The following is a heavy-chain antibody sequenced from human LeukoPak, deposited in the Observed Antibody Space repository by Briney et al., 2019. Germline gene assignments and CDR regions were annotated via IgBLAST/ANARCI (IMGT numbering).Heavy chain of an antibody. CDR3: ARGSAIGWFGWPKYYYYYYGMDV. CDR1: GFTFSSYS. Sequence: GGSLRLSCAASGFTFSSYSMNWVRQAPGKGLEWVSSISSSSSYIYYADSVKGRFTISRDNAKNSLYLQMNSLRAADTAVYYCARGSAIGWFGWPKYYYYYYGMDVWGQGTTVTVSS. CDR2: ISSSSSYI. J-gene: IGHJ6*02. V-gene: IGHV3-21*01. D-gene: IGHD3-10*01.